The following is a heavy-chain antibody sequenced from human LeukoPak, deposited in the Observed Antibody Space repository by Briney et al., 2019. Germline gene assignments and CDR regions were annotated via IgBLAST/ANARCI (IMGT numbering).Heavy chain of an antibody. CDR2: ISWNSGST. CDR3: AKDMFGVTMIVRALGY. V-gene: IGHV3-9*01. D-gene: IGHD3-22*01. J-gene: IGHJ4*02. Sequence: AGGSLRLSCAASGFTFDDYAMHWVRQAPGKGLEWVSGISWNSGSTGYADSVKGRFTISRDNAKNSLYLQMNSLRAEDTALYYCAKDMFGVTMIVRALGYWGQGTLVTVSS. CDR1: GFTFDDYA.